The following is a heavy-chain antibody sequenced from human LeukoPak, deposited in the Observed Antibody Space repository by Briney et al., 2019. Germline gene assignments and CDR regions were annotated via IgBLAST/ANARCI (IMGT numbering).Heavy chain of an antibody. V-gene: IGHV1-18*01. CDR2: ISAYNGNT. CDR1: GYTFTSYG. CDR3: ARDRKITMVRGVISNWFVP. D-gene: IGHD3-10*01. Sequence: ASVKVSCKASGYTFTSYGISWVRQAPGQGLEWMGWISAYNGNTNYAQKLQGRVTMTTDTSTSTAYMELSSLRSDDTAVYYCARDRKITMVRGVISNWFVPWGQGTLVTVSS. J-gene: IGHJ5*02.